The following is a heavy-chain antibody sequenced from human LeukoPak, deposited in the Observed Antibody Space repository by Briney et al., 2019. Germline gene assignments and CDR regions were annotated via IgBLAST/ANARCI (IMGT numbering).Heavy chain of an antibody. D-gene: IGHD6-19*01. J-gene: IGHJ3*02. V-gene: IGHV4-38-2*01. CDR3: AMQWLVRDAFDI. CDR2: IYHSGST. Sequence: KPSETLSLTCAVSGYSISSGYYWGWIRQPPGKGLEWIGSIYHSGSTYYNPSLKSRVTISVDTSKNQFSLKLSSVTAADTAVYYCAMQWLVRDAFDIWGQGTMVTGSS. CDR1: GYSISSGYY.